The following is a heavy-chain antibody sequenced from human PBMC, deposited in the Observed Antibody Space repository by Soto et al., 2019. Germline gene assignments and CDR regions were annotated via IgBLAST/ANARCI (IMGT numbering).Heavy chain of an antibody. J-gene: IGHJ4*02. V-gene: IGHV3-23*01. CDR2: LSNTGRRT. CDR3: ATEMGATQGPFDN. D-gene: IGHD1-26*01. CDR1: VFPFGANA. Sequence: VGSLRLSCVVSVFPFGANAMSWVRQAPGKGLEWVSGLSNTGRRTSYADSVKGRFNISRDNSENTVYLKMNSLRVEDTAVYYCATEMGATQGPFDNWGQGTLVTISS.